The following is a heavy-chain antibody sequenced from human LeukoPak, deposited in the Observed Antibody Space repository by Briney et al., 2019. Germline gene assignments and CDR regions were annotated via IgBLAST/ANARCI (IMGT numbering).Heavy chain of an antibody. CDR1: GGSISSSNHY. D-gene: IGHD6-13*01. CDR2: IYHSGNT. V-gene: IGHV4-39*01. J-gene: IGHJ5*02. Sequence: PSETLSLTCTVSGGSISSSNHYWGWIRQPPGKGLEWIGIIYHSGNTYYNPSLKSRVTISVDTSENRMSLTLTSVTAADTAVYYCARQDISAAGQPIDPWGQGTLVTVSS. CDR3: ARQDISAAGQPIDP.